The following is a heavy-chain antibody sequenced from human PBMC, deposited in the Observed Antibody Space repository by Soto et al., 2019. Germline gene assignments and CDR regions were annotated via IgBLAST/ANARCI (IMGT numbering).Heavy chain of an antibody. J-gene: IGHJ6*02. V-gene: IGHV3-30*18. CDR2: ISYDGSKK. CDR1: GFRFSDYG. CDR3: AKMDADLLPYYYYGMDV. Sequence: GGSLRLSCAASGFRFSDYGIHWVRQAPGKGLEWVALISYDGSKKFYTDSVKGRLTISRDNSKNTMYLQIDRLRAEDTAVYYCAKMDADLLPYYYYGMDVWGQGTTVTVSS. D-gene: IGHD1-26*01.